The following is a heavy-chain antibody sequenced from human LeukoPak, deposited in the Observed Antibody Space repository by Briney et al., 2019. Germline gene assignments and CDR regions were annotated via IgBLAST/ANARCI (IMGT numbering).Heavy chain of an antibody. V-gene: IGHV3-33*01. J-gene: IGHJ4*02. CDR2: IWYDGTNK. CDR3: ARVSESGNSDY. CDR1: GFSFTSYG. Sequence: GGSLRLSCAASGFSFTSYGMHWVRQAPGKGLEWVSVIWYDGTNKYYADSVKGRFTISRDTSSNMLYLQMNSLRAEDTAVYYCARVSESGNSDYWGQGTLVTVSS. D-gene: IGHD4-23*01.